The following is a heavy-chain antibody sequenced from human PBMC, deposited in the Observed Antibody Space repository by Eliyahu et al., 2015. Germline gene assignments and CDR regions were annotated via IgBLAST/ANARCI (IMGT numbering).Heavy chain of an antibody. CDR1: GFTXDDYA. Sequence: EVQLVESGGGLVQPGRSLRLSXAASGFTXDDYAMHWVRQGPGKGLEXVSGSSWNSGSIDXADSVXGRFTISRDNAKNSLYLQMNSLRAEDTALYYCAKGYSSSWGYFDYWGQGTLVTVSS. CDR3: AKGYSSSWGYFDY. V-gene: IGHV3-9*01. CDR2: SSWNSGSI. D-gene: IGHD6-13*01. J-gene: IGHJ4*02.